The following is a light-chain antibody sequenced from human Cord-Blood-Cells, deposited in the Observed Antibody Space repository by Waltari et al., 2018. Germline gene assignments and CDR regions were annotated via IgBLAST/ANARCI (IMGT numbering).Light chain of an antibody. CDR1: QSVLYSSNNKNY. J-gene: IGKJ1*01. Sequence: DIVMTQSPDSLAVSLGERATINCKSSQSVLYSSNNKNYLAWYQQKPGQPPKLHIYWASTRESGFPDRFSGSGSGTDFTLTISSLHAEDVAVYYCQQYYSTPWTFGQGTKVEIK. CDR2: WAS. V-gene: IGKV4-1*01. CDR3: QQYYSTPWT.